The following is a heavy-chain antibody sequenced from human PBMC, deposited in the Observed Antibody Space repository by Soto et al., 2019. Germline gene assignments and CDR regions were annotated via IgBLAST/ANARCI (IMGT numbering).Heavy chain of an antibody. CDR3: ARILSGDRDY. CDR1: GGSFSGYY. D-gene: IGHD4-17*01. CDR2: INHSGST. Sequence: QVQLQQWGAGLLKPSETLSLTCAVYGGSFSGYYWSWIRQPPGKGLEWIGEINHSGSTNYNPSLKSRVTISVDTSKNQFSLKLSSVTAADTAVYYCARILSGDRDYWGQGTLVTVSS. V-gene: IGHV4-34*01. J-gene: IGHJ4*02.